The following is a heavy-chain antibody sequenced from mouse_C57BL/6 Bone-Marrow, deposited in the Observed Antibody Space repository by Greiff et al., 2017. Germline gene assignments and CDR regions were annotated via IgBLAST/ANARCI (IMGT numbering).Heavy chain of an antibody. J-gene: IGHJ2*01. D-gene: IGHD2-1*01. CDR3: ARDRAYGNYEDY. Sequence: QVQLQQPGAELVKPGASVKMSCKASGYPFTSYWITWVQQRPVQGLEWLGDIYPGSGSTNYNEKFKSKATLTVDTSSSTAYMQLSSLTSEDSAVYYCARDRAYGNYEDYWGQGTTRTVSS. CDR1: GYPFTSYW. CDR2: IYPGSGST. V-gene: IGHV1-55*01.